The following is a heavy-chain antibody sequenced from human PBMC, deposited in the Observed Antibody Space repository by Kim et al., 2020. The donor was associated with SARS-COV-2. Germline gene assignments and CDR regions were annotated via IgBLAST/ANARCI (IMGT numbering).Heavy chain of an antibody. CDR2: VYSSGQT. CDR1: GGSIMHYY. V-gene: IGHV4-59*12. D-gene: IGHD6-19*01. J-gene: IGHJ5*02. Sequence: SETLSLTCAVSGGSIMHYYWSWIRQSPGKGLEWMGYVYSSGQTNYNSSLKRRLSISIDTATNQFSLRLSSVTAADTAVYYCARMTAFRSGWHFRFDPWGRGTLVTVS. CDR3: ARMTAFRSGWHFRFDP.